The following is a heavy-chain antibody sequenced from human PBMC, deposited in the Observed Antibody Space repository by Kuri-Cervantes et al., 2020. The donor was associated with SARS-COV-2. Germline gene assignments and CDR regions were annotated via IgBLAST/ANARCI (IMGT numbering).Heavy chain of an antibody. CDR2: INSDGSST. J-gene: IGHJ5*02. CDR1: GFTFSSYW. Sequence: GESLKISCAASGFTFSSYWMHWVRQAPGKGLVWVSRINSDGSSTSYADSVKGRFTISRDNAKNTLYLQMNSLRAEDTAVYYYASLSNLEWLPPWGQGTLVTVSS. V-gene: IGHV3-74*01. D-gene: IGHD3-3*01. CDR3: ASLSNLEWLPP.